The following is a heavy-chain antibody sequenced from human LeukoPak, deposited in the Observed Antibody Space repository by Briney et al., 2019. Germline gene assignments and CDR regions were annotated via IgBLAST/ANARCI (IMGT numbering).Heavy chain of an antibody. CDR1: GGSISSYY. Sequence: SETLSLTCTVSGGSISSYYWSWIRQPPGKGLEWIGYIYYSGSTNYNPSLKSRVTISVDTSKNQFSLKLSSVTAADTAVYYCARGDYGPTYSPSYYYYYVDVWGKGTTVTVSS. D-gene: IGHD4-17*01. J-gene: IGHJ6*03. CDR3: ARGDYGPTYSPSYYYYYVDV. CDR2: IYYSGST. V-gene: IGHV4-59*01.